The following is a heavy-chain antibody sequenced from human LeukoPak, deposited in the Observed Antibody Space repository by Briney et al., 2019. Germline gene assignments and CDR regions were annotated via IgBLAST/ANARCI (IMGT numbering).Heavy chain of an antibody. J-gene: IGHJ4*02. D-gene: IGHD6-19*01. V-gene: IGHV3-23*01. CDR1: GFTFSSYA. CDR2: ISGSGGST. CDR3: AKDSGYSSGWSDY. Sequence: QPGGSLRLSCAASGFTFSSYAMSWVRQAPGKGLEWVSAISGSGGSTYYADSVKGRFTISRDNSRNTLYLQMNSLRAEDTAVYYCAKDSGYSSGWSDYWGQGTLVTVSS.